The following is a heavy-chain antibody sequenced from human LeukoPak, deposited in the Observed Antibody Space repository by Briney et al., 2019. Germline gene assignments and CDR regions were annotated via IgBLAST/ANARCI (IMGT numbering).Heavy chain of an antibody. J-gene: IGHJ5*02. CDR2: IYPGDSDT. V-gene: IGHV5-51*01. D-gene: IGHD2-2*01. CDR1: GYSFTSYW. Sequence: GESLKISCKGSGYSFTSYWIGWVRQMPGKGLEWMGIIYPGDSDTRYSPSFQGQVTISADKSISTAYLQWSSLKASDTAMYYCARCPLIPRRDIVVVPACNWFDPWGQGTLVTVSS. CDR3: ARCPLIPRRDIVVVPACNWFDP.